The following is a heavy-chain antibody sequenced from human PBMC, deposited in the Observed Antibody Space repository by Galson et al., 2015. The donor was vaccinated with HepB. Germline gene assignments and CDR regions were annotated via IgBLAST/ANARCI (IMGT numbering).Heavy chain of an antibody. Sequence: SLRLSCAASGFTFSSYAMHWVRQAPGKGLEYVSAISSNGGSTYYADSVKGRFTISRDNSKNTLYLQMSSLRAEDTAVYYCVKDPQRGSESYLDYFDYWGQGTLVTVSS. D-gene: IGHD1-26*01. J-gene: IGHJ4*02. CDR2: ISSNGGST. V-gene: IGHV3-64D*06. CDR3: VKDPQRGSESYLDYFDY. CDR1: GFTFSSYA.